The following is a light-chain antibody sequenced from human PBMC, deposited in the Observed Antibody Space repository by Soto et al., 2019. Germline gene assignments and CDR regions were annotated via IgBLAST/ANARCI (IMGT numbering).Light chain of an antibody. V-gene: IGLV2-11*01. CDR3: CSYAGSYTVV. J-gene: IGLJ1*01. CDR2: DVS. CDR1: SSDVGGYNY. Sequence: QSALTQPRSVSGSPGQSVTISCTGTSSDVGGYNYVSGYQQHPGKAPQLMIYDVSKRPSGVPDRFSGSKSGNTASLTISGLQAEDEADYYCCSYAGSYTVVFGTGTKLTVL.